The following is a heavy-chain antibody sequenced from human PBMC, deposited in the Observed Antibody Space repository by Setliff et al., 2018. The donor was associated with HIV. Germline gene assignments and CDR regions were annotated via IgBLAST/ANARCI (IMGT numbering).Heavy chain of an antibody. Sequence: SETLSLTCTVSGVSISSYYWSWIRQPPGKGLEWIGYIYYSGSTNYNPSLKSRVTISVDTSKNQFSLKLTSVTAADTAVYYCARLGGILTGTPVIDYWGQGTLVTVSS. V-gene: IGHV4-59*01. D-gene: IGHD3-9*01. J-gene: IGHJ4*02. CDR3: ARLGGILTGTPVIDY. CDR2: IYYSGST. CDR1: GVSISSYY.